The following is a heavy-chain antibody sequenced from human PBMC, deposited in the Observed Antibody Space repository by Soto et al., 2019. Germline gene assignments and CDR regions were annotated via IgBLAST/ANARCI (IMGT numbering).Heavy chain of an antibody. D-gene: IGHD2-2*02. J-gene: IGHJ5*02. Sequence: ASVKVSCKVSGYTLTELSMHWVRQAPGKGLEWMGGFDPEDGETIYAQKFQGRVTMTEDTSTDTAYMELSSLRSEDTAVYYCATVLGIVEVPAAIIDWFDPWGQGTLVTVSS. CDR2: FDPEDGET. V-gene: IGHV1-24*01. CDR1: GYTLTELS. CDR3: ATVLGIVEVPAAIIDWFDP.